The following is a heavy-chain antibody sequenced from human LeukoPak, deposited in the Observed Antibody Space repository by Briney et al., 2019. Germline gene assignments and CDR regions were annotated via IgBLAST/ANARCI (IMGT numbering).Heavy chain of an antibody. J-gene: IGHJ3*02. CDR1: GFTFSSYG. D-gene: IGHD6-19*01. V-gene: IGHV3-30*03. Sequence: TGGSLGLSCAASGFTFSSYGMPWVRQAPGKGLEWVAVISYDGSNKYYADSVKGRFTISSDNSKNTLYLQMNSLRAEDTAVYYCARVQRYSSGWFDAFDIWGQGTMVTVSS. CDR3: ARVQRYSSGWFDAFDI. CDR2: ISYDGSNK.